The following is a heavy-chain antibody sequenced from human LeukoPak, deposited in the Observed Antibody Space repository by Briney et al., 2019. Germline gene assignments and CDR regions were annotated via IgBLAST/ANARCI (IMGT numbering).Heavy chain of an antibody. CDR1: GYTFTGYY. CDR3: ARYCSSTSCSIYNWFDP. Sequence: ASVKVSCKPSGYTFTGYYMHWVRQAPGQGLEWMGWINPNSGGTNYAQKFQGRVTMTRDTSISTAYMELSRLRSDDTAVYYCARYCSSTSCSIYNWFDPWGQGTLVTVSS. CDR2: INPNSGGT. D-gene: IGHD2-2*01. J-gene: IGHJ5*02. V-gene: IGHV1-2*02.